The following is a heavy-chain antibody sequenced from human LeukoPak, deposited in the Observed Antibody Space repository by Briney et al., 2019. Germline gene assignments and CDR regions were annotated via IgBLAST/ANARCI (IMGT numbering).Heavy chain of an antibody. V-gene: IGHV4-4*07. J-gene: IGHJ5*02. CDR3: ARGPYYYDSSGYYYGYWFDP. Sequence: SETLSLTCTVSGYSISSGYYWGWIRRPAGKGLEWIGRIYTSGSTNYNPSLKSRVTMSVDTSKNQFSLKLSSVTAADTAVYYCARGPYYYDSSGYYYGYWFDPWGQGTLVTVSS. CDR1: GYSISSGYY. CDR2: IYTSGST. D-gene: IGHD3-22*01.